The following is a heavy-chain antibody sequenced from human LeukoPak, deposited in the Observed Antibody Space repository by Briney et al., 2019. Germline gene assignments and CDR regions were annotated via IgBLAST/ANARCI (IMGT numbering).Heavy chain of an antibody. Sequence: GGSLRLSCAASGFTFSSFGMHWVRQAPGKGLEWVADIWYNGSNKYYAKSVKGRFTISRDNSKNTLYLQMNSLRAEDTAVYYCSRGGYGDYNNWFDPWGQGTLVSVSS. V-gene: IGHV3-33*01. CDR2: IWYNGSNK. D-gene: IGHD4-17*01. CDR3: SRGGYGDYNNWFDP. J-gene: IGHJ5*02. CDR1: GFTFSSFG.